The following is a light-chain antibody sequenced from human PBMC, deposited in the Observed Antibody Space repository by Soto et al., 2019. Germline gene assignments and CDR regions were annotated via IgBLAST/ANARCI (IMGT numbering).Light chain of an antibody. V-gene: IGKV1-5*01. J-gene: IGKJ1*01. CDR3: QQYNSYSQT. CDR2: DAS. Sequence: DIQMTQSPSTVSASVGDRVTITCRASQSISGWLAWYQQKPGKAPKVLIWDASSLQRGVPSRFSGSASGTEFTLTISSLQPDDFATYYCQQYNSYSQTFGQGTKVDIK. CDR1: QSISGW.